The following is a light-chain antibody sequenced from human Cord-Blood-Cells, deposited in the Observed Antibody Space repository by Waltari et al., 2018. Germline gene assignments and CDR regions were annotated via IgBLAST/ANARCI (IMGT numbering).Light chain of an antibody. V-gene: IGLV1-44*01. Sequence: QSVLTQPPSASGTPGQRVTISCSGSSSNIGSNTVNWYQQLPATAPKLLIYSNNRRPSGVPDRFSGYKSGTSASLAISGLQSEDEADYYCAAWDDSLNAFYVFGTGTKVTVL. CDR1: SSNIGSNT. CDR2: SNN. CDR3: AAWDDSLNAFYV. J-gene: IGLJ1*01.